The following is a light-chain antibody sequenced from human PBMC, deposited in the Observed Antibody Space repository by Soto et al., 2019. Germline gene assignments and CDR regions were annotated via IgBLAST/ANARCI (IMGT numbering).Light chain of an antibody. V-gene: IGKV3-20*01. CDR2: GAS. CDR3: EQYGSSGR. CDR1: QSVSNNY. Sequence: ESVLTQTPGTLSLSPRERATLSCRASQSVSNNYLAWYQQKPGQAPRLLIYGASNRATGIPDRFSGSGSGTDFTLTISRLEPEDFAVYYCEQYGSSGRFAQGTKVDIK. J-gene: IGKJ1*01.